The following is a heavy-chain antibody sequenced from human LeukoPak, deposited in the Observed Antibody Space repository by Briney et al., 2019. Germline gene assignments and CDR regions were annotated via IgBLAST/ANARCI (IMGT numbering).Heavy chain of an antibody. Sequence: GGSMRLSCVASGFTFSRYGMRWVRQATGKGLDWVAFMRYDGIDKYHADSVKGRFTISRDNSKNTVLLQMNSRRDEDTAVYYCEKSNWNDAYNAFDIWGQGTMVTVSS. CDR3: EKSNWNDAYNAFDI. J-gene: IGHJ3*02. V-gene: IGHV3-30*02. D-gene: IGHD1-20*01. CDR2: MRYDGIDK. CDR1: GFTFSRYG.